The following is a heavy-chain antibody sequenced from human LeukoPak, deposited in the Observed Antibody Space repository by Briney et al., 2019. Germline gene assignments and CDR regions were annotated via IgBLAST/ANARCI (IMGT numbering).Heavy chain of an antibody. Sequence: GESLKISCKGSGYSFTSYWIGWVRQMPGKGLEWMGIIYPGDTDTRYSPSFQGQVTISADKSISTAYLQWSSLKASDTAMYYCARHPTAMVTLDSVSGMDVWGQGTTVTVSS. D-gene: IGHD5-18*01. J-gene: IGHJ6*02. CDR3: ARHPTAMVTLDSVSGMDV. CDR1: GYSFTSYW. CDR2: IYPGDTDT. V-gene: IGHV5-51*01.